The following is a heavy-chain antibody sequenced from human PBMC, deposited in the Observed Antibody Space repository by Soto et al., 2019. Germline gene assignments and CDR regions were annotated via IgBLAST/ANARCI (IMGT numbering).Heavy chain of an antibody. CDR2: INPSGGGT. V-gene: IGHV1-46*01. J-gene: IGHJ6*02. Sequence: ASVKVSCKASGYTFTSYYIHWVRQAPGQGLEWMGIINPSGGGTIYAQKFQGRVTMTRDTSTSTVYMELGSLRSEDTAVYYCARDKSATVTSYYYYYAMDVWGQGTTVTVSS. CDR3: ARDKSATVTSYYYYYAMDV. D-gene: IGHD4-4*01. CDR1: GYTFTSYY.